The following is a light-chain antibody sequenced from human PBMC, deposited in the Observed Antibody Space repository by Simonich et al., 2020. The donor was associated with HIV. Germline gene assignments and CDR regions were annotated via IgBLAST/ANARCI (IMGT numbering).Light chain of an antibody. CDR1: QSVLYSSNNKNY. CDR2: WAS. V-gene: IGKV4-1*01. CDR3: QQYFRTPLA. Sequence: DIVMTQSPDSLAVSMGERATINCKSSQSVLYSSNNKNYLSWYQQKPGQPPKLLIYWASTRESGVPDRFSGSGSETDVTLTISSLQAEDVAVYYCQQYFRTPLAFGQGTKLEIK. J-gene: IGKJ2*01.